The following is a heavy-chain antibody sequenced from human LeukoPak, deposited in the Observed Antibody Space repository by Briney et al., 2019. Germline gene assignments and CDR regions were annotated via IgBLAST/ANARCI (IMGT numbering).Heavy chain of an antibody. Sequence: SQTLSLTCAISGDNVSNNSAAWNWIRQSPSRGLEWLGRTYYRSKWSNDYAVSVKSRIIINPDTSKNQFSLQLSSVTPEDTAVYYCCHSLSGRTGAFDIWGQGTMVTVSS. J-gene: IGHJ3*02. CDR2: TYYRSKWSN. CDR3: CHSLSGRTGAFDI. D-gene: IGHD2-21*01. CDR1: GDNVSNNSAA. V-gene: IGHV6-1*01.